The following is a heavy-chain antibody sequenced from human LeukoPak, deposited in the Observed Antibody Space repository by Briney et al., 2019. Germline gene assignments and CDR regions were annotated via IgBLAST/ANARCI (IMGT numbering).Heavy chain of an antibody. CDR2: IKQDGSDK. Sequence: GGSLRLSCAASGFTVSSNYMSWVRQAPGKGLEWVANIKQDGSDKYYVDSVKGRFTISRDNAKNSLYLQMNSLRAEDTAVYYCARDPSGYSSGWYGSKHDYWGQGTLVTVSS. D-gene: IGHD6-19*01. V-gene: IGHV3-7*01. J-gene: IGHJ4*02. CDR1: GFTVSSNY. CDR3: ARDPSGYSSGWYGSKHDY.